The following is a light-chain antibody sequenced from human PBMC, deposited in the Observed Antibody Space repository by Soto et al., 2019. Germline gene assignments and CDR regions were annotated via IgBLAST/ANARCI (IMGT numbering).Light chain of an antibody. CDR1: QGIGGW. V-gene: IGKV1-5*01. J-gene: IGKJ1*01. CDR3: QQYNSYWT. Sequence: DIQMTQSPSTLSASVGDRVTITCRASQGIGGWLAWYQQKAGKAPRLLIFDASSLMSGVPSRFSGSGSGTEFTLTISSLQPDDFATYYCQQYNSYWTFGQGTKVDIK. CDR2: DAS.